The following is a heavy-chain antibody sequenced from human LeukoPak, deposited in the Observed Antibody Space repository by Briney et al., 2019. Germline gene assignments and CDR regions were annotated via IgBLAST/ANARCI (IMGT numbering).Heavy chain of an antibody. Sequence: SETLSLTCTVSGGSISSYYWSWIRQPAGKGLEWIGRIYVSGSTNYSPSLKSRVTMSVDTSKNQFSLKLGSVTAADTAVYYCARNLGSGSYYWFDLWGQETLVTVSS. CDR2: IYVSGST. CDR3: ARNLGSGSYYWFDL. J-gene: IGHJ5*02. D-gene: IGHD3-10*02. CDR1: GGSISSYY. V-gene: IGHV4-4*07.